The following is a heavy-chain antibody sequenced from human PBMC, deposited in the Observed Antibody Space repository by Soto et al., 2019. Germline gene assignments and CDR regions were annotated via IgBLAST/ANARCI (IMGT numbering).Heavy chain of an antibody. D-gene: IGHD2-21*02. CDR3: ATDLAYCGGDCS. CDR2: FDPEDGET. V-gene: IGHV1-24*01. Sequence: QVQLVQSGAKVKKPGASVKVSCKVSGYTLTELSMHWVRQAPGKGLEWMGGFDPEDGETIYAQKFQGRVTMTEDTSTDTAYMELSSLRSEDTDVYYCATDLAYCGGDCSWGQGTLVTVSS. J-gene: IGHJ5*02. CDR1: GYTLTELS.